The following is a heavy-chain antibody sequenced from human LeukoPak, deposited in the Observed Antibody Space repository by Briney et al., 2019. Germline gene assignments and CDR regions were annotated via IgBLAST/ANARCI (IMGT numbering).Heavy chain of an antibody. Sequence: GGSLRLSCAASGFTVSSNYMSWVRQAPGKGLEWVSVICSGGSTYYADSVKGRFTISRHNSKNTLYLQMNSLRAEDTAVYYCARAYGDYDGWFDPWGQGTLVTVSS. V-gene: IGHV3-53*04. J-gene: IGHJ5*02. CDR3: ARAYGDYDGWFDP. D-gene: IGHD4-17*01. CDR2: ICSGGST. CDR1: GFTVSSNY.